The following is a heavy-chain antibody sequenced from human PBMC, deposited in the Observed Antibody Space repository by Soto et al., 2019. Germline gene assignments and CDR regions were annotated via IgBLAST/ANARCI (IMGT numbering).Heavy chain of an antibody. J-gene: IGHJ6*04. V-gene: IGHV1-24*01. CDR2: FDPEDGET. CDR3: ATGYCSGGSCPVSMDV. D-gene: IGHD2-15*01. CDR1: GYTLTGFS. Sequence: ASVKVSCKVSGYTLTGFSMHWVRQAPGKGLEWMGGFDPEDGETIYAQKLQGRVTMTEDTSSDTAYMELSSLRSEDTAVYYCATGYCSGGSCPVSMDVWGKGTTVTVSS.